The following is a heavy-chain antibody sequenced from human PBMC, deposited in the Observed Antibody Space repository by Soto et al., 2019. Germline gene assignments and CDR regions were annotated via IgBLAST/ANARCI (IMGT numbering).Heavy chain of an antibody. CDR3: TSGPITIVRVVIISGNWFDP. D-gene: IGHD3-10*01. CDR2: IRSKAYGGTT. Sequence: EVQLVESGGGLVQPGRSLRLSCTASGFTFGDYAMSWFRQAPGKGLEWVGFIRSKAYGGTTEYAASVKGRFTIARDDSKSIAYLQMNSLKTEDTAVYYCTSGPITIVRVVIISGNWFDPWGQVTLVTVSS. J-gene: IGHJ5*02. CDR1: GFTFGDYA. V-gene: IGHV3-49*03.